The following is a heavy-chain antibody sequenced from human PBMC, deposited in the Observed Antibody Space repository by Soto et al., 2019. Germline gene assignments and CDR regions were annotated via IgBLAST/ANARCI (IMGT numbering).Heavy chain of an antibody. CDR2: ISAYNGNT. Sequence: ASEQVPCKASGYTFPSYGIIWVLHAPGQGLEGMGWISAYNGNTNYAQKLPDRVTITTDTSTHTAHLQLRSLRSDDTAVYHCARASELGTILGWPYGMDVWGQGTMVTVSS. V-gene: IGHV1-18*01. CDR3: ARASELGTILGWPYGMDV. CDR1: GYTFPSYG. J-gene: IGHJ6*02. D-gene: IGHD3-3*01.